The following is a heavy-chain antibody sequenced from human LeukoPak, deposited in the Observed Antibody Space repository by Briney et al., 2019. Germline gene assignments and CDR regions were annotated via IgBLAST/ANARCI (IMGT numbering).Heavy chain of an antibody. CDR3: ARDGYSSSWYFDY. J-gene: IGHJ4*02. Sequence: PGGSLRLSCAASGFTFSSYGMHWVRQAPGKGLEWVAVIWYDGSNKYYADSVKGRFTISRDNSKNTLYLQMNSLRADDTAVYYCARDGYSSSWYFDYWGQGTLVTVSS. V-gene: IGHV3-33*01. D-gene: IGHD6-13*01. CDR2: IWYDGSNK. CDR1: GFTFSSYG.